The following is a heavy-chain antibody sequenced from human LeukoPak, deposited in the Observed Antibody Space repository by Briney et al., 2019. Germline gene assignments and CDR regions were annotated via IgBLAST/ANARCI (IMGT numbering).Heavy chain of an antibody. J-gene: IGHJ4*02. CDR1: GFTFSSYA. V-gene: IGHV3-30*04. D-gene: IGHD6-13*01. Sequence: GGSLRLSCAASGFTFSSYAMHWVRQAPGKGLEWVAVISYDGSNKYYADSVKGRFTISRDNSKNTLYLQMNSLRAEDTAVYYCARPPGGYSSNFDYWGQGTLVTVSS. CDR2: ISYDGSNK. CDR3: ARPPGGYSSNFDY.